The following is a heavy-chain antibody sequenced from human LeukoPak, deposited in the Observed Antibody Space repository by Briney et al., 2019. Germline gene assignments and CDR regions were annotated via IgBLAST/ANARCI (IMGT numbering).Heavy chain of an antibody. D-gene: IGHD4-17*01. V-gene: IGHV4-59*08. CDR2: IYYSGGT. CDR3: ARASHDYGDPYFDY. Sequence: SETLSLTCTVSGGSISSYYWSWIRQPPGKGLEWIGYIYYSGGTNYNPSLKSRVTISVDTSKKQFSLRLSSVTAADTAVYYCARASHDYGDPYFDYWGQGTLVTVSS. J-gene: IGHJ4*02. CDR1: GGSISSYY.